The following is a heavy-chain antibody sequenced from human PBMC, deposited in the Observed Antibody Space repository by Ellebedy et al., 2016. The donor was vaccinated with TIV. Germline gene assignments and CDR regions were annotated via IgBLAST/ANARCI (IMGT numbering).Heavy chain of an antibody. CDR2: INHSGIT. V-gene: IGHV4-34*01. CDR1: GGSLSGYY. D-gene: IGHD2-2*01. Sequence: SETLSLXXAVYGGSLSGYYWSWVRQPPGKGLEWIGEINHSGITNHNPSLKSRVTISVDASKNQFSLKLRSVTAADTAVYFCARRPYCSTTTCYGLDYWGQGTLVTVSS. CDR3: ARRPYCSTTTCYGLDY. J-gene: IGHJ4*02.